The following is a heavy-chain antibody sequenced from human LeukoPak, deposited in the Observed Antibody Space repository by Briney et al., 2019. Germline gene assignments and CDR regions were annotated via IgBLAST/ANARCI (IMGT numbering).Heavy chain of an antibody. Sequence: PGGSLRLSCAASGFTFSTFGMHWVRQAPGKGLEWLAVISSDGGTQYYADFVKGRFTISRDNSKNTLYLQMNSLRAEDTAVYYCAKDRAYLGSYWGQGTLVTVSS. CDR2: ISSDGGTQ. CDR1: GFTFSTFG. CDR3: AKDRAYLGSY. V-gene: IGHV3-30*18. D-gene: IGHD1-26*01. J-gene: IGHJ4*02.